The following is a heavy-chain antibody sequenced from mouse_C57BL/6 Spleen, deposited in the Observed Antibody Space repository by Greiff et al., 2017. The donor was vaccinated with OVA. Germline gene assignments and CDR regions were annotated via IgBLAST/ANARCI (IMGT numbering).Heavy chain of an antibody. CDR1: GFTFSDAW. CDR3: TRRDGYKFAY. CDR2: IRNKANNHAT. Sequence: EVQRVESGGGLVQPGGSMKLSCAASGFTFSDAWMDWVRQSPEKGLEWVAEIRNKANNHATYYAESVKGRFTISRDDYKSSVYLQMNSLRAEDTGIYYCTRRDGYKFAYWGQGTLVTVSA. D-gene: IGHD2-3*01. J-gene: IGHJ3*01. V-gene: IGHV6-6*01.